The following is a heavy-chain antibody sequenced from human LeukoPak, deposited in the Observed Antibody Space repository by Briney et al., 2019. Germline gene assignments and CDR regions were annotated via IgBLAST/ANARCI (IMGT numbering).Heavy chain of an antibody. J-gene: IGHJ4*02. CDR1: GYTFTGYY. V-gene: IGHV1-2*02. CDR3: ARLWNSGYIIYFDS. CDR2: INPNSGGT. D-gene: IGHD5-12*01. Sequence: PSVKVSCKTSGYTFTGYYIHWVRQAPGQGLEWMVWINPNSGGTNFPQKFRGRVTMTRDTSISTAYMELSRLTSDDTAVYYCARLWNSGYIIYFDSWGQGALVTVSS.